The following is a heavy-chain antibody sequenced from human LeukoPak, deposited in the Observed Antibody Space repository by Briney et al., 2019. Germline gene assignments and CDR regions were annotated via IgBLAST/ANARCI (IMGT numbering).Heavy chain of an antibody. V-gene: IGHV1-18*01. CDR2: ISAYNGNT. CDR1: GYTSTSYG. Sequence: GGSVKVSCKASGYTSTSYGISWVRQAPGQGLEWMGWISAYNGNTNYAQKLQGRVTMTTDTSTSTAYMELRSLRSDDTAVYYCAREPLRRGSSWYYYYYYGMDVWGQGTTVTVSS. D-gene: IGHD6-13*01. J-gene: IGHJ6*02. CDR3: AREPLRRGSSWYYYYYYGMDV.